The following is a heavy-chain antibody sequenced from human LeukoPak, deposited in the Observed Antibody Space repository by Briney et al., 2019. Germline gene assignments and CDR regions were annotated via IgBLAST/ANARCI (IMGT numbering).Heavy chain of an antibody. V-gene: IGHV4-4*07. Sequence: SETLSLTCTVSGGSISSYYWSWIRQPAGKGLEWTGRIYISGSTNYNPSLKSRVTMSVDTSKNQFSLKLSSVTAADTAVYYCARVISDFWSGSTHYFDYWGQGTLVTVSS. J-gene: IGHJ4*02. D-gene: IGHD3-3*01. CDR2: IYISGST. CDR3: ARVISDFWSGSTHYFDY. CDR1: GGSISSYY.